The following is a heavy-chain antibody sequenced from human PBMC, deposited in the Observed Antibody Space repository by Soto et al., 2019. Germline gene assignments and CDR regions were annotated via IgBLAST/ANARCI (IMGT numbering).Heavy chain of an antibody. CDR3: ATGTTVATAVAFDI. CDR1: GFTFSSYA. V-gene: IGHV3-23*01. CDR2: ISGSGGST. D-gene: IGHD4-17*01. J-gene: IGHJ3*02. Sequence: EVQLLESGGGLVQPGGSLRLSCAASGFTFSSYAMSWVRQAPGKGLEWVSAISGSGGSTYYEDSVKGRFTISRDNAKNTLYLQTNSLRAEDTAVYYCATGTTVATAVAFDIWGQGTMVTVSS.